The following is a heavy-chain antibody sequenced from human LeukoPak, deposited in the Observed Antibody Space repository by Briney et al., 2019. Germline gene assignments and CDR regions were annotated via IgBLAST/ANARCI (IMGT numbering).Heavy chain of an antibody. CDR3: ARDYGGNSGWYFDL. D-gene: IGHD4-23*01. V-gene: IGHV4-34*01. CDR2: INHSGST. CDR1: GGSFSGYY. J-gene: IGHJ2*01. Sequence: SETLSLTCAVYGGSFSGYYWSWIRQPPGKGLEWIGEINHSGSTNYNPSLKSRVTISVETSKNQFSLKLSSVTAADTAVYYCARDYGGNSGWYFDLWGRGTLVTVSS.